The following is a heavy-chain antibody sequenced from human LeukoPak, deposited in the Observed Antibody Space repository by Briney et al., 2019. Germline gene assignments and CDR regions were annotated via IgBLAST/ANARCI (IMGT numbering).Heavy chain of an antibody. CDR2: IYYTGST. CDR3: ASVNTSYYYDSSGYYPYYYYGMDV. Sequence: SETLSLICTVSGGSISGYYWSWIRQTPQKELEWIGYIYYTGSTSYNPSLKSRVTISVDTSKNQFSLKLSSVTAADTAVYYCASVNTSYYYDSSGYYPYYYYGMDVWGQGTTVTVSS. V-gene: IGHV4-59*12. J-gene: IGHJ6*02. CDR1: GGSISGYY. D-gene: IGHD3-22*01.